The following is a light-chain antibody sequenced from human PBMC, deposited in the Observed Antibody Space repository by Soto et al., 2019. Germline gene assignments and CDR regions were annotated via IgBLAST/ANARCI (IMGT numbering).Light chain of an antibody. CDR1: KRVTTN. CDR3: QQNNNWPPTWT. V-gene: IGKV3-15*01. Sequence: EIVMTQSPGTLSVSPRKSPTLSGRVSKRVTTNLAWYQQKPGXAPRLLXYGASTRATGFQAQSSCGGSGMEFTLTFSSLQSEDIAVYYCQQNNNWPPTWTLGQGTKVDI. CDR2: GAS. J-gene: IGKJ1*01.